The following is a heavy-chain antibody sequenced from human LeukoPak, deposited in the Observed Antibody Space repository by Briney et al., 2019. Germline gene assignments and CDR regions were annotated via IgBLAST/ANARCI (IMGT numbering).Heavy chain of an antibody. Sequence: GASVKVSCKASGGTFSSYAISWVRQAPGQGLEWMGGIIPIFGTANYAQKFQGGVTITTDESTSTAYMELSSLRSEDTAVYYCARGGIAAAGTGWFDPWGQGTLVTVSS. CDR3: ARGGIAAAGTGWFDP. J-gene: IGHJ5*02. CDR2: IIPIFGTA. V-gene: IGHV1-69*05. CDR1: GGTFSSYA. D-gene: IGHD6-13*01.